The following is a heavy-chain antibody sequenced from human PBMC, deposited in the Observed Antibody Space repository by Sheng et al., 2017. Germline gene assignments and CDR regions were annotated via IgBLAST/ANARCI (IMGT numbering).Heavy chain of an antibody. CDR1: GGSFSGYY. CDR2: INHSGST. J-gene: IGHJ6*02. D-gene: IGHD6-6*01. Sequence: QVQLQQWGAGLLKPSETLSLTCAVYGGSFSGYYWSWIRQPPGKGLEWIGEINHSGSTNYNPSLKSRVTISVDTSKNQFSLKLSSVTAADTAVYYCARAPSRIAARRMGYYYYGMDVWGQGDHGHRLL. V-gene: IGHV4-34*01. CDR3: ARAPSRIAARRMGYYYYGMDV.